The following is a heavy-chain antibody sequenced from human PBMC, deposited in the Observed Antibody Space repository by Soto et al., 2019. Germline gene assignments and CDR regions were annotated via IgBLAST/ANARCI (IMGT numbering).Heavy chain of an antibody. CDR3: ARDGCSGASWHDF. CDR2: IYYSGST. V-gene: IGHV4-39*07. CDR1: DGSSSGLSYC. D-gene: IGHD2-15*01. J-gene: IGHJ4*01. Sequence: LVPKCVSCSVSDGSSSGLSYCCGWIRQPPGKGLEWIGSIYYSGSTYYNPSLKSRLTISVDTSKNQFSLKLNSVTAADTAVYFCARDGCSGASWHDFWGQGTLVTVSS.